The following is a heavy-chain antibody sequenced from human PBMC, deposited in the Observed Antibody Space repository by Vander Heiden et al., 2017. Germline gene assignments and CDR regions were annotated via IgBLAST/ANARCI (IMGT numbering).Heavy chain of an antibody. Sequence: EVQLVESGGGLIQPGGSLRLSCAASGFTVSSNYMSWVRQAPGKGLECVSVIYSGGSTYYADSVKGRFTISRDNSKNTLYLQMNSLRAEDTAVYYCARDLYQLLSLGGMDVWGQGPTVTVSS. CDR2: IYSGGST. CDR1: GFTVSSNY. J-gene: IGHJ6*02. V-gene: IGHV3-53*01. CDR3: ARDLYQLLSLGGMDV. D-gene: IGHD2-2*01.